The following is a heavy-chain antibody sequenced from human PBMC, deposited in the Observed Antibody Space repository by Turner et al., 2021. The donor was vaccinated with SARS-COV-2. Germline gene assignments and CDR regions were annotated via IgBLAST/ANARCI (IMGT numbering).Heavy chain of an antibody. J-gene: IGHJ4*02. CDR3: AKTIGSYYDSSGYYQYFDY. V-gene: IGHV3-30*18. D-gene: IGHD3-22*01. Sequence: QVQLVESGGGVVQPGRSLRLSCAASGFTLSTYGMHWVRQAPGKGLEWVAVISYDGSNKYYADSVKDRFTISRDNSKNTLYLQMNSLRAEDTAVYYCAKTIGSYYDSSGYYQYFDYWGQGTLVTVSS. CDR1: GFTLSTYG. CDR2: ISYDGSNK.